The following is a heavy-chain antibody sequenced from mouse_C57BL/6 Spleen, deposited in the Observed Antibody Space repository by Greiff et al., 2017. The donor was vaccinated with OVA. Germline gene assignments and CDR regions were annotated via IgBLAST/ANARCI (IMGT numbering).Heavy chain of an antibody. V-gene: IGHV5-4*03. CDR1: GFTFSSYA. Sequence: EVKLMESGGGLVKPGGSLKLSCAASGFTFSSYAMSWVRQTPEKRLEWVATISDGGSYTYYPDNVKGRFTISRDNAKNNLYLQMSHLKSEDTAMYYCASYTSWFAYWGQGTLVTVSA. CDR3: ASYTSWFAY. J-gene: IGHJ3*01. CDR2: ISDGGSYT.